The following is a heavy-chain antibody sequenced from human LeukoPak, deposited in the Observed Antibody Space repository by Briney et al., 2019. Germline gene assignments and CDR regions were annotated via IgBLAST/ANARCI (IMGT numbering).Heavy chain of an antibody. J-gene: IGHJ4*02. CDR1: GFTFRNYL. V-gene: IGHV3-23*01. CDR3: ATSMGGGNVDY. CDR2: ISSTGGTI. D-gene: IGHD3-16*01. Sequence: GGSLRLSCAASGFTFRNYLMNWVRQAPGKGLEWVSFISSTGGTIYYADSVKGRFTISRDSSKNTLYLQLNSLGVDDTAVYYCATSMGGGNVDYWGQGTLVTVSS.